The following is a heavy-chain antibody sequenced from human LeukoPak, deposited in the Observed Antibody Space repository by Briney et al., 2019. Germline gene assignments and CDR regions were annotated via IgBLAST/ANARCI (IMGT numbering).Heavy chain of an antibody. D-gene: IGHD2-21*02. CDR3: ARAYCGGDYYPDY. Sequence: SETLSLTCTVSGGSISSYYWSWIRQPPGKGLEWIGYIYYSGSTNYNPSLKSRVTISVDTSKNQFSLKLSSVTAADTAVYYCARAYCGGDYYPDYWGQGTLVTVSS. CDR2: IYYSGST. V-gene: IGHV4-59*01. CDR1: GGSISSYY. J-gene: IGHJ4*02.